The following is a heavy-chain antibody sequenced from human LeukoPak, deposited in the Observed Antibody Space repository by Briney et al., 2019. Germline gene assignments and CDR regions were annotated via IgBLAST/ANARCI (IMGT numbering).Heavy chain of an antibody. D-gene: IGHD3-9*01. CDR2: ISSSSSTI. V-gene: IGHV3-48*04. CDR3: ARGPDILTGYFF. Sequence: GGSLRLSCAASGFTFSSYSKNCVRHAPGKGLEWVSYISSSSSTIYYADSVKCRFTISRDNAKNSLYLQMNSLRAEDTAVYYCARGPDILTGYFFWGQGTLVTVSS. CDR1: GFTFSSYS. J-gene: IGHJ4*02.